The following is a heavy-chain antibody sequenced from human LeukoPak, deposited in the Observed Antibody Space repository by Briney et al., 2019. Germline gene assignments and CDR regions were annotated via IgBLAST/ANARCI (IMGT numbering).Heavy chain of an antibody. V-gene: IGHV4-59*01. CDR1: GGSISSYY. CDR2: IYYSGST. D-gene: IGHD3-22*01. J-gene: IGHJ4*02. CDR3: ARAEVNFYDRSGYFDY. Sequence: SETLSLTCTVSGGSISSYYWSWIRQPPGKGLEWIGYIYYSGSTNHNPSLKSRVTISVDTSKNQFSLKLSSVTAADTAVYYCARAEVNFYDRSGYFDYWGQGSLVTVSS.